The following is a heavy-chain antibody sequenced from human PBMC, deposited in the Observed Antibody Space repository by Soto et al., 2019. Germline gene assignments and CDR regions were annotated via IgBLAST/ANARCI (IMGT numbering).Heavy chain of an antibody. V-gene: IGHV4-31*03. D-gene: IGHD2-2*01. Sequence: SETLSLTCTVSGGSISSGGYYWSWIRQHPGKGLEWIGYIYYSGSTYYNPSLKSRVTISVDTSKNQFSLKLSSVTAADTAVYYCARSPKGECSSTSCWPYYYYYYMDVWGKGTTVTVSS. J-gene: IGHJ6*03. CDR3: ARSPKGECSSTSCWPYYYYYYMDV. CDR1: GGSISSGGYY. CDR2: IYYSGST.